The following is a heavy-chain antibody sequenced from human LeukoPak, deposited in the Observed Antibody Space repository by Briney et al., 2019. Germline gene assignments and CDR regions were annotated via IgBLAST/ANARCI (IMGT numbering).Heavy chain of an antibody. J-gene: IGHJ4*02. Sequence: PGRSLRLSCAASGFTFDDYAMHWVRQAPGKGLEWVSGISWNSGSIGYADSVKGRFTISRDNAKNSLYLQMNSLRAEDTALHYCAKDYDRGDYAIFDYWGQGTLVTVSS. V-gene: IGHV3-9*01. CDR1: GFTFDDYA. CDR2: ISWNSGSI. CDR3: AKDYDRGDYAIFDY. D-gene: IGHD4-17*01.